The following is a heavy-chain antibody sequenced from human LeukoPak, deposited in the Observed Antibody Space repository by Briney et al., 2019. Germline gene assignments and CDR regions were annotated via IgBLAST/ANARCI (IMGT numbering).Heavy chain of an antibody. CDR2: IYTSGST. V-gene: IGHV4-61*02. Sequence: SETLSLTCTVSGGSISSGSYYWSWIRQPAGKGLEWIGRIYTSGSTNYNPSLKSRVTISVDTSKNQFSLKLSSVTAADTAVYYCARGGPSIAAAGRGFFDYWGQGTLVTVSS. CDR3: ARGGPSIAAAGRGFFDY. CDR1: GGSISSGSYY. D-gene: IGHD6-13*01. J-gene: IGHJ4*02.